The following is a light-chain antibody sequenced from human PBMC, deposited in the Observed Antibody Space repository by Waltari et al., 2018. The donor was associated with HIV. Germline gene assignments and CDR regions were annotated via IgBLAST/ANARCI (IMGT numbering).Light chain of an antibody. Sequence: SSELTQDPTVSVALGQTVRITCQGDSLRTYSASWDQQKPGQDPILVIYARNNRPSGIPDRFSASSSGNTASLTITGAQAEDEADYYCNSRDSSSSHNGVFGGGTRLTVL. CDR1: SLRTYS. V-gene: IGLV3-19*01. CDR2: ARN. J-gene: IGLJ3*02. CDR3: NSRDSSSSHNGV.